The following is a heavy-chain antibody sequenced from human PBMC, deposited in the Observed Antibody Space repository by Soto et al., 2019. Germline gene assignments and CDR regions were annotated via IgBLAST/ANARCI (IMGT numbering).Heavy chain of an antibody. V-gene: IGHV3-21*01. Sequence: LRLSCAASGFTFSSYSMNCVRQAPGKGLEWVSSISSSSSYIYYADSVKGRFTISRDNAKNSLYLQMNSLRAEDTAVYYCARDGEYYYYGMDVWGQGTTVTVSS. CDR3: ARDGEYYYYGMDV. J-gene: IGHJ6*02. CDR2: ISSSSSYI. CDR1: GFTFSSYS. D-gene: IGHD7-27*01.